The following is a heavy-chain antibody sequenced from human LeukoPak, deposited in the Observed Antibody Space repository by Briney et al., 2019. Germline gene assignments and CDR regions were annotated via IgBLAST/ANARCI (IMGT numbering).Heavy chain of an antibody. Sequence: ASVKVSCKASGYSFTGYYMHWVRQAPGQGLEWMGRINPNSGGTNYAQKFQGRVTMTRDTSISTAYMELSSPRSDDTAVYYCARDLSMTMVVTRDALDIWGQGTMVTVSS. CDR2: INPNSGGT. V-gene: IGHV1-2*06. D-gene: IGHD4-23*01. CDR3: ARDLSMTMVVTRDALDI. J-gene: IGHJ3*02. CDR1: GYSFTGYY.